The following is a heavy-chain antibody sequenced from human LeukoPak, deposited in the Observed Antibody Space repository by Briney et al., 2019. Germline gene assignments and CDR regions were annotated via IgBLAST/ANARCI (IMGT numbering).Heavy chain of an antibody. D-gene: IGHD1-26*01. V-gene: IGHV3-21*03. Sequence: GGSLRLSCAASGFTFSSYSMNWVRQAPGKGLEWVSSISSSSSYIYYADSVKGRFTISRDNAKNSLYLQMNSLRAEDTAVYYCARDFVYSGNYYAEGAFDIWGQGTMVTVSS. CDR3: ARDFVYSGNYYAEGAFDI. CDR2: ISSSSSYI. J-gene: IGHJ3*02. CDR1: GFTFSSYS.